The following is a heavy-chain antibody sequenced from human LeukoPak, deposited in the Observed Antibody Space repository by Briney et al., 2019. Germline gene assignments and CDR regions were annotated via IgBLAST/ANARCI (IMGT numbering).Heavy chain of an antibody. V-gene: IGHV3-23*01. D-gene: IGHD4-11*01. J-gene: IGHJ4*02. CDR3: ARVGGEDGYTNNYFDY. Sequence: SGGSLRLSCEASGFTFSSYAMSWVRQAPVRGLEWVAIVTNNGGATYYADSVKGRFPISRDNSKNTLYLQMHSLRVEDTAVYYWARVGGEDGYTNNYFDYWGQGTLVTVSS. CDR1: GFTFSSYA. CDR2: VTNNGGAT.